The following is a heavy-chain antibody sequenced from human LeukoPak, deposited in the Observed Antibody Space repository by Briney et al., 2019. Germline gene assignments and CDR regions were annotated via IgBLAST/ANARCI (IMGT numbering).Heavy chain of an antibody. CDR2: IYASGTS. Sequence: SETLSLTCTVSGDSISRSSYYWAWIRQPAGKGLEWIGRIYASGTSDYNISLKSRVSISLDTSKNQFSLKLTSVTAADTAVYYCARDGSVVVEGFDIWGQGTMVTVSS. CDR1: GDSISRSSYY. D-gene: IGHD2-21*01. V-gene: IGHV4-61*02. J-gene: IGHJ3*02. CDR3: ARDGSVVVEGFDI.